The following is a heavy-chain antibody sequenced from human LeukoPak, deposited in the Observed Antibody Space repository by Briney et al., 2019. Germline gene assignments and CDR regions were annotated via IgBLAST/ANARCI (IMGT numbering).Heavy chain of an antibody. V-gene: IGHV3-23*01. CDR1: GFTFSSYA. Sequence: GGSQRLSCAASGFTFSSYAMSWVRQAPGKGLEWVSAISGSGGSTYYADSVKGRFTISRDNSKNTLYLQMNSLRAEDTTVYYCAKDPLMITFGGVIVLLDYWGQGTLVTVSS. J-gene: IGHJ4*02. CDR3: AKDPLMITFGGVIVLLDY. CDR2: ISGSGGST. D-gene: IGHD3-16*02.